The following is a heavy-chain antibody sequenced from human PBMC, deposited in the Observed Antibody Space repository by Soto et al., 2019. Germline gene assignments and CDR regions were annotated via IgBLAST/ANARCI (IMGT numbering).Heavy chain of an antibody. V-gene: IGHV4-34*01. Sequence: PSETLSLTCAVYGGSFSGYYWSWIRQPPGKGLEWIGEINHSGSTNYNPSLKSRVTISVDTSKNQFSLKLSSVTAADTAVYYCARGREMGVVITGYTNYKGRAFGGQGTRFPV. CDR2: INHSGST. CDR3: ARGREMGVVITGYTNYKGRAF. D-gene: IGHD3-22*01. CDR1: GGSFSGYY. J-gene: IGHJ6*02.